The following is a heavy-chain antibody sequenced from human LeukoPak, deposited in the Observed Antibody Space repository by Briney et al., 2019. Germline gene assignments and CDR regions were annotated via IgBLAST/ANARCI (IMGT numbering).Heavy chain of an antibody. CDR3: ARKVWEAWNAFDI. J-gene: IGHJ3*02. CDR2: IIPIFGTA. CDR1: GGTFSSYA. Sequence: SVKVSCKASGGTFSSYAISWVRQAPGQGLEWMGGIIPIFGTANYAQKFQGRVTITADESTSTAYMELSSLRSEDTAVYYCARKVWEAWNAFDIWGQGTMVTVSS. V-gene: IGHV1-69*13. D-gene: IGHD3-16*01.